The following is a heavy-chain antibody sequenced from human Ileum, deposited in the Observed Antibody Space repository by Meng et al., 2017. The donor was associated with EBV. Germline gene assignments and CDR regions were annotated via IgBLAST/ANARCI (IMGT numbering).Heavy chain of an antibody. CDR2: IYHSGST. V-gene: IGHV4-4*02. J-gene: IGHJ4*02. D-gene: IGHD2-15*01. Sequence: QVQLQESGPGLVKPSGXLSLTCAASGGSISSSNWWSWVRQPPGKGLEWIGEIYHSGSTNYNPSLKSRVTISVDKSKNQFSLKLSSVTAADTAVYYCARARGGHTSGGYFESWGQGTLVTVSS. CDR1: GGSISSSNW. CDR3: ARARGGHTSGGYFES.